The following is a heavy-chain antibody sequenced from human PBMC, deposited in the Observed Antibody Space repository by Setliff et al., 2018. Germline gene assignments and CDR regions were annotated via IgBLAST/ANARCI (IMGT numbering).Heavy chain of an antibody. V-gene: IGHV3-30*07. J-gene: IGHJ4*02. CDR3: AKDFRDLGYSDY. CDR1: GFTFRDYA. Sequence: PGGSLRLSCAASGFTFRDYALYWVRQAPDKGLEWVARISSNVDDTSYADSVKGRFTISRDNSINTLYLQMNSLRAEDTAVYYCAKDFRDLGYSDYWGQGTLVTVSS. CDR2: ISSNVDDT.